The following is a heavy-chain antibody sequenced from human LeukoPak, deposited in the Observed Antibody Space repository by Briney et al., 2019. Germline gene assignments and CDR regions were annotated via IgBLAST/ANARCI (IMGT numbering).Heavy chain of an antibody. CDR1: GFTVSNNY. Sequence: GGSLRLSCAASGFTVSNNYMSWVRQAPGKGLEWVSISYSDSNTNYADSVKGRFTISRDTSQNTLSLQMNGLRAEDTAVYYCGLGYCTGATCHPYSWGQGTLVTVSS. CDR2: SYSDSNT. J-gene: IGHJ4*02. D-gene: IGHD2-8*02. V-gene: IGHV3-53*05. CDR3: GLGYCTGATCHPYS.